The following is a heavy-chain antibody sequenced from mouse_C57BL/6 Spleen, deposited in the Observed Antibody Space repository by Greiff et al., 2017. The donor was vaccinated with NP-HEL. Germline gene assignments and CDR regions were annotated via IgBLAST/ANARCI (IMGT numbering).Heavy chain of an antibody. V-gene: IGHV1-78*01. CDR1: SYTFTDHT. D-gene: IGHD1-1*01. J-gene: IGHJ1*03. CDR3: ARDYYYGSSRWYFDV. Sequence: VQLQQSDAELVKPGASVKISCKVSSYTFTDHTIHWMKQRPEQGLEWIGYIYPRDGSTKYNEKFKGKATLTADKSSSTAYMQLNSLTSEDSAVYFCARDYYYGSSRWYFDVWGTGTTVTVSS. CDR2: IYPRDGST.